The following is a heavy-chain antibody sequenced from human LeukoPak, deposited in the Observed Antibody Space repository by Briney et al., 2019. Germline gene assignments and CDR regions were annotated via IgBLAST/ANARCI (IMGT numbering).Heavy chain of an antibody. D-gene: IGHD5-18*01. CDR2: INPNSGGT. Sequence: GASVQVSCKASGYTFTDYYIHWVRPAPGQGLAWVGWINPNSGGTNYAQKFQGRVTMTRDTSISTAYMELSRLRSDDTAVYYCARGWIQLWSDLDYWGQGTLVTVSS. V-gene: IGHV1-2*02. CDR1: GYTFTDYY. CDR3: ARGWIQLWSDLDY. J-gene: IGHJ4*02.